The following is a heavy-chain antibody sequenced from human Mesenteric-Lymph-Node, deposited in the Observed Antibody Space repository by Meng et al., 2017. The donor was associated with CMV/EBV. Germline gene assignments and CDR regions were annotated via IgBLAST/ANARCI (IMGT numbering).Heavy chain of an antibody. CDR3: ARDGGGFSSGPFDY. V-gene: IGHV3-30*04. CDR1: GFTFSSHA. Sequence: GESLKISCAASGFTFSSHAMHWVRQAPGKGLEWVAVTSYDGNSQYYTDSVKGRFTISRDNSDNMMYLQMNSLRADDTTVYYCARDGGGFSSGPFDYWGQGTLVTVSS. D-gene: IGHD6-25*01. J-gene: IGHJ4*02. CDR2: TSYDGNSQ.